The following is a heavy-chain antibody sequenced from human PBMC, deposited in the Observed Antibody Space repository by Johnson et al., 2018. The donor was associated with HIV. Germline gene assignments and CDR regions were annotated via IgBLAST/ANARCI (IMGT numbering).Heavy chain of an antibody. CDR2: IYSGGST. D-gene: IGHD1-26*01. J-gene: IGHJ3*02. Sequence: EVQLVESGGGVVQPGGSLRLSCAASGFTVSSNYMSWVRPAPGKGLEWVSFIYSGGSTYYVDSVKGRFTISRDNSKNTLYLQMNSLRAEDTAVYYCARVGGNGNYFFDPFDMWGQGTMVTVSS. CDR3: ARVGGNGNYFFDPFDM. V-gene: IGHV3-66*02. CDR1: GFTVSSNY.